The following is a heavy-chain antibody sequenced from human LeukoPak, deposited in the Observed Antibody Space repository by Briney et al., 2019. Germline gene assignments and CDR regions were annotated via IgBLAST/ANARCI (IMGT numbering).Heavy chain of an antibody. Sequence: PSETLSLTCTVSGYSISSGYYWGWIRQPPGKGLEWIGSIYYSGSTYYNPSLKSRVTISVDTSKNQFSLKLSSVTAADTAVYYCARGDFWSGIPVFGYWGQGTLVTVSS. V-gene: IGHV4-38-2*02. J-gene: IGHJ4*02. D-gene: IGHD3-3*01. CDR2: IYYSGST. CDR1: GYSISSGYY. CDR3: ARGDFWSGIPVFGY.